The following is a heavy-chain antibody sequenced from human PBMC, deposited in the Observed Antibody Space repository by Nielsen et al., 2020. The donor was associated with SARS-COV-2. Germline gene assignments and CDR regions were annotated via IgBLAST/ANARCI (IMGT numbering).Heavy chain of an antibody. Sequence: ETLSLTCTVSGGSISSGGYYWSWIRQAPGKGLEWVSAISGSGGSTYYADSVKGRFTISRDNSKNTLYLQMNSLRAEDTAVYYCAKGLVIEYSSSSSYYYYYYGMDVWGQGTTVTVSS. CDR3: AKGLVIEYSSSSSYYYYYYGMDV. D-gene: IGHD6-6*01. CDR2: ISGSGGST. J-gene: IGHJ6*02. V-gene: IGHV3-23*01. CDR1: GGSISSGGYY.